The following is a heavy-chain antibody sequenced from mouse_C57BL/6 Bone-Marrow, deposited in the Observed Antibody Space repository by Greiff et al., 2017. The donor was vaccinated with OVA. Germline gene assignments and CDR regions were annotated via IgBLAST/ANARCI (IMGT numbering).Heavy chain of an antibody. CDR1: GYTFTDYY. CDR3: ARDGARTTYYFDY. CDR2: IFPGSGST. J-gene: IGHJ2*01. D-gene: IGHD1-1*01. V-gene: IGHV1-75*01. Sequence: VQVVESGPELVKPGASVTISCKASGYTFTDYYINWVKQRPGQGLEWIGWIFPGSGSTYYNEKFKGKATLTVDKSSSTAYMLLSSLTSEDSAVYFCARDGARTTYYFDYWGQGTTLTVSS.